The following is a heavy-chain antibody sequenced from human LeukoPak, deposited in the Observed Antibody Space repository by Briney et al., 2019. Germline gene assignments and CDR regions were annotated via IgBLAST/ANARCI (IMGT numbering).Heavy chain of an antibody. V-gene: IGHV3-53*01. J-gene: IGHJ4*02. CDR1: GFTVSSNS. D-gene: IGHD4-17*01. CDR3: ARDGGYGDYYFDY. CDR2: IYSDNT. Sequence: GGSLRLSCTVSGFTVSSNSMSWVRQAPGKGLEWVSFIYSDNTHYSDSVKGRFTISRDNAKNSLYLQMNSLRAEDTAVYYCARDGGYGDYYFDYWGQGTLVTVSS.